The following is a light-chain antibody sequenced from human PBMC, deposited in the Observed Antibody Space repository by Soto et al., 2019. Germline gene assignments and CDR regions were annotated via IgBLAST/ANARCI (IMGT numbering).Light chain of an antibody. J-gene: IGLJ1*01. CDR2: EVT. Sequence: QSVLTQPASVSGSPGQSITISCTGTSSDVGTYNLVSWYQQYPGKAPRLMIYEVTKRPSGVSNRFSGSKSGNTASLTISGLQAEDEADYYCSSYTSSSTRVFGTGTKVTVL. CDR3: SSYTSSSTRV. V-gene: IGLV2-14*02. CDR1: SSDVGTYNL.